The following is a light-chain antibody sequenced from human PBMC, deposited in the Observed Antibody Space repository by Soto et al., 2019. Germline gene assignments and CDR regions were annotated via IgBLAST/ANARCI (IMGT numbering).Light chain of an antibody. CDR2: EGS. CDR3: CLYAGSSTLV. J-gene: IGLJ3*02. Sequence: QSALTQPASVSGSPGQSITISCTGTSSDIGSSNLVSWYQQHPGKAPKLMIYEGSQRPSGISNRFSGSKSGNTASLTISGLQAEDEADYYCCLYAGSSTLVFGGGTKLTVL. V-gene: IGLV2-23*01. CDR1: SSDIGSSNL.